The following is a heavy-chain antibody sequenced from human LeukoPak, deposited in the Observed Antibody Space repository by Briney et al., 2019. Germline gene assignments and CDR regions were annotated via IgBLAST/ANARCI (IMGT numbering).Heavy chain of an antibody. CDR3: AREDWNYSGFDI. J-gene: IGHJ3*02. Sequence: SVKVSCKASGCTFSSYAISWVRQAPGQGLEWMGGIIPIFGTANYAQKFQGRVTITADESTSTAYMELSSLRSEDTAVYYCAREDWNYSGFDIWGQGTMVTVSS. CDR1: GCTFSSYA. V-gene: IGHV1-69*01. CDR2: IIPIFGTA. D-gene: IGHD1-7*01.